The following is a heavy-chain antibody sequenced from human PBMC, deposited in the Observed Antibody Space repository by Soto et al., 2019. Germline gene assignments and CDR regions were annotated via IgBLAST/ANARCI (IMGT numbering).Heavy chain of an antibody. CDR2: IYNRATT. J-gene: IGHJ5*02. V-gene: IGHV4-31*03. CDR3: ARDPAP. Sequence: QVQLQESGPGLVKPSQTLSLTCTVSGGSISTGGYYWSWIRQHPGKGLEWIGYIYNRATTYYNPSLKSRVTVSVDTSKNQFSLKLSSVTVADTAVYYCARDPAPWGQGALVTVSS. CDR1: GGSISTGGYY.